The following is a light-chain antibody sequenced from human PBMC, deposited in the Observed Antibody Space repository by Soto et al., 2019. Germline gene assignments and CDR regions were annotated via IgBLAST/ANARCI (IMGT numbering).Light chain of an antibody. Sequence: DVQMTQSPSSLSASVGDTVTITCRASQSISIYLNWYQQKPGKAPSLLIYAASSLQNGEPSRFSGSGSGTDFTLTISSLQREDFATYYCQQSYRTPLTFGGGTKVEIK. CDR2: AAS. CDR1: QSISIY. V-gene: IGKV1-39*01. CDR3: QQSYRTPLT. J-gene: IGKJ4*01.